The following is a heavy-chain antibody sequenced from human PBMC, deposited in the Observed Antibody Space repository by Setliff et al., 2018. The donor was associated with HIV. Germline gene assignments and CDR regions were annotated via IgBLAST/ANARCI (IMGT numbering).Heavy chain of an antibody. V-gene: IGHV4-30-2*01. CDR2: IIPSGTT. D-gene: IGHD3-10*01. CDR3: ATVPLSGTYLDY. Sequence: PSETLSLTCDVSGDSVTSKSYSWTWIRQPPGKGLEWMGYIIPSGTTYYSPSLKSRLTISIDKSMNHFSLTLSSVTVADTAVYYCATVPLSGTYLDYWGPGMLVTVSS. J-gene: IGHJ4*02. CDR1: GDSVTSKSYS.